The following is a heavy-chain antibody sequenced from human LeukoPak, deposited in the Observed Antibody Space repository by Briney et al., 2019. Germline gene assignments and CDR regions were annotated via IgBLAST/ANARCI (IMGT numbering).Heavy chain of an antibody. V-gene: IGHV3-23*01. CDR3: AKGGYYDSSGYCVY. CDR2: ISGSAISK. CDR1: GFPFSGYT. D-gene: IGHD3-22*01. J-gene: IGHJ4*02. Sequence: PGGSLSLSCAASGFPFSGYTMIWVRQAPGKGLEWVSSISGSAISKYYTDSVKGRFTLSSDNSKNTMYLQMKSLRAEDTAVYYCAKGGYYDSSGYCVYWGQGTLVTVPS.